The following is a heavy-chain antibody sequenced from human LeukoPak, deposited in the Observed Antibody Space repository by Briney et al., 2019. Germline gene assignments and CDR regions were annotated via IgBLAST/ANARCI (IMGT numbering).Heavy chain of an antibody. V-gene: IGHV3-48*02. CDR2: IDSDTYGNTT. J-gene: IGHJ4*02. CDR1: GFTFSSYS. CDR3: ARDRDYAFDY. Sequence: GGSLRLSCAASGFTFSSYSMNWVRQAPGKGLEWISYIDSDTYGNTTYYPHTVKGRFTISRDNAKNSLYLQMDSLRDEDTAVYYCARDRDYAFDYWGQGTLVTVSS. D-gene: IGHD4-17*01.